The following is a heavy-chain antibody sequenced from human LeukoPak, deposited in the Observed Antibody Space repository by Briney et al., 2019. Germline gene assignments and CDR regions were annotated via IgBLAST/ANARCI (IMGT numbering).Heavy chain of an antibody. CDR3: ARSAAMVTGRFDY. CDR2: IKQDGSEK. V-gene: IGHV3-7*01. J-gene: IGHJ4*02. CDR1: GFTFSSYW. D-gene: IGHD5-18*01. Sequence: GGSLRLSCAASGFTFSSYWMSWVRQAPGKGLEWVANIKQDGSEKYYGDSVKGRFTISRDNAKNSLYLQMNSLRAEDTAVYYCARSAAMVTGRFDYWGQGTLVTVSS.